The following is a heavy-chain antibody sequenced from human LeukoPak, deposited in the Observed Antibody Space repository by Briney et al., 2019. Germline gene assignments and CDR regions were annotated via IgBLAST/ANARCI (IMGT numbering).Heavy chain of an antibody. D-gene: IGHD3-10*01. CDR3: ATDSSMGWFGELRAFDY. V-gene: IGHV1-18*01. J-gene: IGHJ4*02. CDR2: ISAYNGNT. CDR1: GYTFTSYG. Sequence: ASVKVSCKASGYTFTSYGISGVRQAPGQGLEWMGWISAYNGNTNYAQKLQGRVTMTTDTSTSTAYMELRSLRSDDTAVYYCATDSSMGWFGELRAFDYWGQGTLVTVSS.